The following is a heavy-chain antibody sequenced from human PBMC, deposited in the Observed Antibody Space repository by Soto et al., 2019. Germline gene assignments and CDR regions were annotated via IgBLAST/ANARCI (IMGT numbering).Heavy chain of an antibody. CDR3: ARVVPGAEAWFGP. V-gene: IGHV1-18*01. Sequence: ASLKVSCKTSGYTLSNYGITWVRQAPGQPLEWLGWISLYSDGTNYAQKCQGRVSMTTDTSTTTAYMELRSLRSDDTAVYYCARVVPGAEAWFGPWGQGTLVTVSS. D-gene: IGHD2-2*01. CDR2: ISLYSDGT. J-gene: IGHJ5*02. CDR1: GYTLSNYG.